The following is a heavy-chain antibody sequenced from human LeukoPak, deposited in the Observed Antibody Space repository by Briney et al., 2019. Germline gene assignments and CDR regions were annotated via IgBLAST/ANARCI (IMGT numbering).Heavy chain of an antibody. J-gene: IGHJ6*02. D-gene: IGHD2-15*01. V-gene: IGHV4-59*01. Sequence: SETLSLTCTVSGGSISSYYWSWIRQPPGKGLEWIGYIYYNGSTNYNPSLKSRVTISVDTPKNQFSLKLSSVTAADTAVYYCARETQGYCSGGSCRGMDVWGQGTTVTVSS. CDR2: IYYNGST. CDR1: GGSISSYY. CDR3: ARETQGYCSGGSCRGMDV.